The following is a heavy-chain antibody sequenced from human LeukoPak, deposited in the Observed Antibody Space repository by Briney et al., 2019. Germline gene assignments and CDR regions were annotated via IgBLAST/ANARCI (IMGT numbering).Heavy chain of an antibody. Sequence: GASVKVSCKVSGYTLTELSMHWVRQAPGKGLEWMGGFDPEDGETLYAQKFQGRVTMTEDTSTDTAYMELSSLRSEDTAVYYCATVYYDSSGYLPFDYWGQGTLVTVSS. CDR2: FDPEDGET. J-gene: IGHJ4*02. CDR1: GYTLTELS. D-gene: IGHD3-22*01. CDR3: ATVYYDSSGYLPFDY. V-gene: IGHV1-24*01.